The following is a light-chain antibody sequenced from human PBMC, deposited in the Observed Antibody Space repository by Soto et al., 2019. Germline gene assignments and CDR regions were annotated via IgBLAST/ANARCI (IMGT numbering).Light chain of an antibody. CDR1: QTVSSN. CDR2: NAS. V-gene: IGKV3-15*01. CDR3: RQYNNWPPWT. Sequence: EIVMTQSPAALSVSPGERATLSCKASQTVSSNLAWYQQKPGQAPRLLIYNASTRATGIPARFSGSGSGTDFTLTISSLQSEDFAVYYCRQYNNWPPWTFGQGTKVESK. J-gene: IGKJ1*01.